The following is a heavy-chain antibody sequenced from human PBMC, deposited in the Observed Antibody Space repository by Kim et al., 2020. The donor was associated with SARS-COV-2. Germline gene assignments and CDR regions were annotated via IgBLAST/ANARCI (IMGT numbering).Heavy chain of an antibody. V-gene: IGHV3-43*01. J-gene: IGHJ4*02. Sequence: DTVKGRFTISRDNSKNSLYLQVYSLRTEDTALYYCARGKRRFIDWKYFDSWGQGTLVTVSS. D-gene: IGHD3-9*01. CDR3: ARGKRRFIDWKYFDS.